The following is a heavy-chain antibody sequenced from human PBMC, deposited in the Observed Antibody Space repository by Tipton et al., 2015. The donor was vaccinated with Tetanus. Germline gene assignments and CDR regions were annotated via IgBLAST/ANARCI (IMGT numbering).Heavy chain of an antibody. J-gene: IGHJ5*02. CDR1: GFTFSSYA. V-gene: IGHV3-23*01. CDR2: ISSSGGST. Sequence: PRLSCAASGFTFSSYAMNWVRQAPGKGLQWVSGISSSGGSTYYADSVKGRFTISRDNSKNTLSLQMNSLRAEDTALYYCTKPGSDRTKGWFDPWDQGTLVTVSS. D-gene: IGHD6-25*01. CDR3: TKPGSDRTKGWFDP.